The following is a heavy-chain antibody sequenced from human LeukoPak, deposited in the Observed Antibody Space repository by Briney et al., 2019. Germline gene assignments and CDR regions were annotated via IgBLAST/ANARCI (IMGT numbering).Heavy chain of an antibody. V-gene: IGHV3-21*01. D-gene: IGHD6-6*01. CDR1: GFTFSGYS. CDR2: FGTRSTSI. J-gene: IGHJ4*02. Sequence: PGGSLRLSCTASGFTFSGYSMNWIRQAPGKGLEWVSSFGTRSTSIYHAGSVKGRFAISRDNAKNSLYLQMNSLRAEDTAVYYCVRDQRSIDFDYWGQGTLVIVSS. CDR3: VRDQRSIDFDY.